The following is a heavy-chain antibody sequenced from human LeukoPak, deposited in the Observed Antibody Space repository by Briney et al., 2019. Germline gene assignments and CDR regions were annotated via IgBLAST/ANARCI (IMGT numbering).Heavy chain of an antibody. CDR1: GFTFSSYA. CDR3: ARGSLLRYFDWVTDY. D-gene: IGHD3-9*01. V-gene: IGHV3-64*01. CDR2: ISSNGGST. J-gene: IGHJ4*02. Sequence: AGGSLRLSCAASGFTFSSYAMHWVRQAPGKGLEYVSAISSNGGSTYYANSVKGRFTISRDNSKNTLYLQMGSLRAEDMAVYYCARGSLLRYFDWVTDYWGQGTLVTVSS.